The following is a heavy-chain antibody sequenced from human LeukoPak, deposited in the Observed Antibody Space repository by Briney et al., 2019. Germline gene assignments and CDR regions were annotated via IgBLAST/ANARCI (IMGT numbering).Heavy chain of an antibody. J-gene: IGHJ4*02. CDR3: ARGSPEYYYDSSGWYFDY. CDR2: IYHSRST. Sequence: RASETLSLTCTVSGYSISSGYYWGWIRQPPGKGLEWIGSIYHSRSTYYNPSLKSRVTISVDTSKNQFSLKLSSVTAADTAVYYCARGSPEYYYDSSGWYFDYWGQGTLVTVSS. CDR1: GYSISSGYY. V-gene: IGHV4-38-2*02. D-gene: IGHD3-22*01.